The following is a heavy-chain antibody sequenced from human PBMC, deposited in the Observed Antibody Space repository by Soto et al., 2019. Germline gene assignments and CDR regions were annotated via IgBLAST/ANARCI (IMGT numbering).Heavy chain of an antibody. CDR3: ARDPPSKGRDFWSGYYYGTYYYYGMDV. D-gene: IGHD3-3*01. CDR1: GFTFSSYA. J-gene: IGHJ6*02. Sequence: PGGSLRLSCAASGFTFSSYAMHWVRQAPGKGLEWVAVISYDGSNKYYADSVKGRFTISRDNAKNSLYLQMNSLRAEDTAVYYCARDPPSKGRDFWSGYYYGTYYYYGMDVWGQGTTVTVSS. CDR2: ISYDGSNK. V-gene: IGHV3-30-3*01.